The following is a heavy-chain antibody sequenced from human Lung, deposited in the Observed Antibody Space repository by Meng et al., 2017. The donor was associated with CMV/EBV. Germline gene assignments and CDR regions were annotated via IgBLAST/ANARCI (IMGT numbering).Heavy chain of an antibody. J-gene: IGHJ6*02. CDR1: GFTFDDYA. CDR3: AKDISPTPVMSDGMDV. D-gene: IGHD3-16*01. Sequence: GGSLRLSCAVSGFTFDDYAVHWVRQPPGEGLEWVSCINWSGDRAVYADSVKGRFIVSRDNAKNSLFLKMNTLRAEDTALYYCAKDISPTPVMSDGMDVWGQGTTVTVSS. V-gene: IGHV3-9*01. CDR2: INWSGDRA.